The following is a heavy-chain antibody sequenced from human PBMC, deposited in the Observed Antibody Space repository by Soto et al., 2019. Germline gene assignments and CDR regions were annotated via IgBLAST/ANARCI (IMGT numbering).Heavy chain of an antibody. V-gene: IGHV3-21*01. CDR1: GFTFSSYS. Sequence: GESLKISCAASGFTFSSYSMNWVRQAPGKGLEWVSSISSSSSYIYYADSVKGRFTISRDNAKNSLYLQMNSLRAEDTAVYYCARDRFMVRGPSYYNAFDIWGQGTMVTVSS. CDR3: ARDRFMVRGPSYYNAFDI. D-gene: IGHD3-10*01. CDR2: ISSSSSYI. J-gene: IGHJ3*02.